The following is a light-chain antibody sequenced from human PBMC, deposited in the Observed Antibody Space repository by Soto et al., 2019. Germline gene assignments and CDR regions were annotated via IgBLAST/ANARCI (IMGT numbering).Light chain of an antibody. CDR3: MQRLEFPPT. CDR2: TLS. V-gene: IGKV2-40*01. J-gene: IGKJ5*01. Sequence: DVVMTQTPLSLPVTPGEPASISCRSSQNLFDSSNGNTYLDWYFQKPGQSPQLLIYTLSYRASGVSDRFSGSGSDTEFTLKISRVEADDVGVYYCMQRLEFPPTFGQGTRLDTK. CDR1: QNLFDSSNGNTY.